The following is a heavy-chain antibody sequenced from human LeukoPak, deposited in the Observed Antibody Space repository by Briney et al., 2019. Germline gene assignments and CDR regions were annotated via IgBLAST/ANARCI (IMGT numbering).Heavy chain of an antibody. CDR3: ARGWVLWFGELFGMDV. CDR2: INHSGST. D-gene: IGHD3-10*01. J-gene: IGHJ6*02. V-gene: IGHV4-34*01. CDR1: GGSFSGYY. Sequence: SETLSLTCAVYGGSFSGYYWSWIRQPPGEGLEWIGEINHSGSTNYNPSLKSRVTISVDTSKNQFSLKLSSVTAADTAVYYCARGWVLWFGELFGMDVWGQGTTVTVSS.